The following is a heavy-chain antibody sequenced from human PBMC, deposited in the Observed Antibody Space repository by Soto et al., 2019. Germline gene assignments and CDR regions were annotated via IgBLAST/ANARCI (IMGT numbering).Heavy chain of an antibody. CDR3: ATVFDL. CDR2: IDTDGGGT. CDR1: GFTLGSHR. J-gene: IGHJ5*02. V-gene: IGHV3-74*01. Sequence: PGGSLRLSCAASGFTLGSHRIHWVRQPPGKGLEWVSRIDTDGGGTSYADSVKGRFTISTVNAKNTVYLQMNGLRAEDTAVYYCATVFDLWGQGTLVTVSS.